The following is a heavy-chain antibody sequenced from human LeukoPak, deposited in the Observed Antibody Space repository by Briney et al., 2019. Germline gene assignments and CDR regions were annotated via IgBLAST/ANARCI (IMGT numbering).Heavy chain of an antibody. D-gene: IGHD3-10*01. CDR3: ARFYYYGSGSYMPGDAFDI. V-gene: IGHV5-51*01. CDR2: LYPDGSAT. Sequence: GESLKISCKASGYTFNNYWIGWVRQMPGRGLEWMGMLYPDGSATTYHPSFEGRVTISAGKSVTTAYLEWNSLKASATALYYCARFYYYGSGSYMPGDAFDIWGQGTMVTVSS. CDR1: GYTFNNYW. J-gene: IGHJ3*02.